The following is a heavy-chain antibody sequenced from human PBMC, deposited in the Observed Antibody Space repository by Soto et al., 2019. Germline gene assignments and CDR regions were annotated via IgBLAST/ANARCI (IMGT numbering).Heavy chain of an antibody. CDR1: GFTFSSYG. V-gene: IGHV3-30*18. CDR2: ISYDGSDK. Sequence: QVQLVESGGGVVQPGRSLRLSCAASGFTFSSYGMHWVRQAPGKGLEWVAVISYDGSDKYYADSVKGRFTISRDNSKNTLYLQMNGLRAEDTAVYYCAKDSLRDIWFGEFRADYWGQGTLVTVSS. CDR3: AKDSLRDIWFGEFRADY. D-gene: IGHD3-10*01. J-gene: IGHJ4*02.